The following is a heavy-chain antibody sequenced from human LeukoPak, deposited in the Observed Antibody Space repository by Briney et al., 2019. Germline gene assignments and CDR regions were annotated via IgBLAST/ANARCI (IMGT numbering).Heavy chain of an antibody. CDR2: ISGSGGST. CDR1: GFTFSSYA. CDR3: AKAPVAYCSGGSCYSDAFDI. Sequence: GGSLRLSCAASGFTFSSYAMSWVRQAPGKGLEWVSAISGSGGSTYYADSVKGRFTISRDNSKNTLYLQMNSLRAEDTAVYHCAKAPVAYCSGGSCYSDAFDIWGQGTMVTVSS. V-gene: IGHV3-23*01. J-gene: IGHJ3*02. D-gene: IGHD2-15*01.